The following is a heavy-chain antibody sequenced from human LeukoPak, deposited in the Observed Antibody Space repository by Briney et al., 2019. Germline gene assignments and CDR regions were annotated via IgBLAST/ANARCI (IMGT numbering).Heavy chain of an antibody. CDR2: ISSSGSSI. V-gene: IGHV3-48*03. D-gene: IGHD2-15*01. CDR3: ARAPGCSGGSCYDAFDI. J-gene: IGHJ3*02. Sequence: GGSLRLSCAASGFTFSSYEMNWVRQAPGKGLEGVSYISSSGSSIYYADSVKGRFTISRDKAKKSLYLQMNSLRGADTAVYYCARAPGCSGGSCYDAFDIWGQGTMVTVSS. CDR1: GFTFSSYE.